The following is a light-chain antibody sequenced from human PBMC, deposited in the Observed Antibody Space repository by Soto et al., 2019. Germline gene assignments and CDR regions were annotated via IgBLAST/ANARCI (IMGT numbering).Light chain of an antibody. Sequence: QPVLTQSPSASASLGASVKLTCSLSSGHSSYAIAWHQQQPAKGPRYLMKLNSDGSHSKGDGTPDRFSGSSSGAERYLTISSIKSEDEADYYCQTWGTGPWVFGGGTKLTVL. CDR1: SGHSSYA. J-gene: IGLJ3*02. CDR3: QTWGTGPWV. CDR2: LNSDGSH. V-gene: IGLV4-69*01.